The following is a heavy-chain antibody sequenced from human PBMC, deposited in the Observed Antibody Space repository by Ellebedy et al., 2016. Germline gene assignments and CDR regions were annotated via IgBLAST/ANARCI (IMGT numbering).Heavy chain of an antibody. D-gene: IGHD6-19*01. V-gene: IGHV1-2*02. J-gene: IGHJ4*02. CDR2: INPNSGGT. CDR3: ARRPLAVAGIFDY. CDR1: GYTFTGYY. Sequence: ASVKVSXXASGYTFTGYYMHWVRQAPGQGLEWMGWINPNSGGTNYAQKFQGRVTMTRDTSISTAYMELSRLRSDDTAVYYCARRPLAVAGIFDYWGQGTLVTVSS.